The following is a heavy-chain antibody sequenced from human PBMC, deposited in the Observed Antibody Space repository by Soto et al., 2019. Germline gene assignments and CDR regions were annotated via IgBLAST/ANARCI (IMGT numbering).Heavy chain of an antibody. D-gene: IGHD3-16*02. V-gene: IGHV3-15*01. Sequence: GGSLRLSCAASEFTFTYAWMSWVRQAPGKGLEWVGRIKSKTDGGTTDYAAPVKGRFTIPRDESQNTLYLQMNSLKTEDTAVYYCTSLYYGHWGQGTLVTVSS. J-gene: IGHJ4*02. CDR1: EFTFTYAW. CDR3: TSLYYGH. CDR2: IKSKTDGGTT.